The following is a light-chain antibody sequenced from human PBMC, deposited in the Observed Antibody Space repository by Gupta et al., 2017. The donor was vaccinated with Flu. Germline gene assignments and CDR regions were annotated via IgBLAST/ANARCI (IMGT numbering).Light chain of an antibody. J-gene: IGKJ2*01. V-gene: IGKV3-20*01. Sequence: GTVSLSPRERATRYCRASQSGNNNLLTWYQQKPGQATRLIIYGASSRATGIPDRCSGRGAGKDFTLTIRRVEPEDGAVYYWQQYDSSVYTFGQGTKLEIK. CDR1: QSGNNNL. CDR2: GAS. CDR3: QQYDSSVYT.